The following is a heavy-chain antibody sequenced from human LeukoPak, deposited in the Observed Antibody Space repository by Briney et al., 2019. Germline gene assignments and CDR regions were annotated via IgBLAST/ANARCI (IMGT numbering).Heavy chain of an antibody. J-gene: IGHJ6*03. CDR3: TSLSSVQLERHRLERKKYYYYMDV. V-gene: IGHV3-73*01. CDR1: GFTFSGSA. D-gene: IGHD1-1*01. Sequence: GGSLRLSCAASGFTFSGSAMHWVRQASGKGLEWVGRIRSKANSYATAYTASVEGRFTISRDDSKNTAYLQMNSLKTEDTAVYYCTSLSSVQLERHRLERKKYYYYMDVWGKGTTVTVSS. CDR2: IRSKANSYAT.